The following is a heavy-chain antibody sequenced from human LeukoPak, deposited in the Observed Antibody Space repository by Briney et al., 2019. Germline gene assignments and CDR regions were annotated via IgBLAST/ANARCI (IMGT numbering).Heavy chain of an antibody. V-gene: IGHV3-53*01. J-gene: IGHJ5*02. CDR3: ARLGLSVFDD. Sequence: PGGSLRLSCAGSGFTVSSNYISGVRQAPGKRLEWVSVIYSGGSTYYADSVKGRFTISRDNSKNTLYLQMNSLRAEDTAVYYCARLGLSVFDDWGQGTLVTVSS. CDR1: GFTVSSNY. D-gene: IGHD3/OR15-3a*01. CDR2: IYSGGST.